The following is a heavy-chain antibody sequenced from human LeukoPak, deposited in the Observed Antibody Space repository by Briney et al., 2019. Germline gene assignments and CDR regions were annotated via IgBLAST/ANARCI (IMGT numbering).Heavy chain of an antibody. Sequence: QPGGSLRLSCAASGFTFSSYAMSWVRQAPGKGLEWVSAISGSGGSTYYADSVKGRLTISRDNSKNTLYLQMNSLRAEDTAIYYCAKVSPINPSGYLDYWGQGTLATVSS. CDR2: ISGSGGST. V-gene: IGHV3-23*01. CDR1: GFTFSSYA. D-gene: IGHD3-3*01. J-gene: IGHJ4*02. CDR3: AKVSPINPSGYLDY.